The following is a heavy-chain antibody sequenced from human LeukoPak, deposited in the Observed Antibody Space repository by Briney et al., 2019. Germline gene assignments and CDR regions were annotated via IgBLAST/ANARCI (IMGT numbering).Heavy chain of an antibody. CDR2: IYSSGNA. CDR3: ARKGISTGATWYYYYVDV. J-gene: IGHJ6*03. CDR1: GGSISTYY. D-gene: IGHD3-3*02. Sequence: SETLSLTCTVSGGSISTYYWSWIRQPAGKGLEWIGRIYSSGNANCNPSLKSRVTMSVDTSKNQFSLNLSSVTAADTAVYYCARKGISTGATWYYYYVDVWGKGTTATVSS. V-gene: IGHV4-4*07.